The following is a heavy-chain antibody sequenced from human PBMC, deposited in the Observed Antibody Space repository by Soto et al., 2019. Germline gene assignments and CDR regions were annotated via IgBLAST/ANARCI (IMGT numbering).Heavy chain of an antibody. D-gene: IGHD6-19*01. V-gene: IGHV3-11*01. J-gene: IGHJ4*02. CDR2: INTLSTAI. CDR1: GFTFNDYY. Sequence: PGGSVRLSCEGSGFTFNDYYMTWIRQAPGKGLEWVAYINTLSTAIYYADSVKGRFTISRDNAKNSLYLQMNGLRAEDTATYYCARRLQWQLRPLDSWGRGTLVTVSS. CDR3: ARRLQWQLRPLDS.